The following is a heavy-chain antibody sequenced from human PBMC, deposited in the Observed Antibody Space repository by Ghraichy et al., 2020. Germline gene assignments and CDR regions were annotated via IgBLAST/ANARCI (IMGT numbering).Heavy chain of an antibody. D-gene: IGHD2-15*01. V-gene: IGHV3-7*01. CDR2: IKQDGGEK. CDR1: GFSLSSYW. CDR3: ARVPARRYCSGGSYSVPYWYYMDV. J-gene: IGHJ6*03. Sequence: GGSLRLSCTASGFSLSSYWMSWVRQAPGKGLEWVANIKQDGGEKYYVDSVKGRFTISRDNAKNSLYLQMDSLRAEDTAVYFCARVPARRYCSGGSYSVPYWYYMDVWGKGTTVTVS.